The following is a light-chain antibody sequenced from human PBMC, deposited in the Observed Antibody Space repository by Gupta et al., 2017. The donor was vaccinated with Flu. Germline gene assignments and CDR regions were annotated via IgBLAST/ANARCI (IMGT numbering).Light chain of an antibody. V-gene: IGKV1-39*01. CDR2: GAS. J-gene: IGKJ2*03. CDR3: QQSYGLLYS. CDR1: QTISTY. Sequence: DIQLTQSPSSLSASLGDRVNITCRASQTISTYLNWYQQKPGKAPKLLIYGASSLQSGVPSRFSGSRSGTDFTLTINNVQSEDFAAYYCQQSYGLLYSFGQGTKLEMK.